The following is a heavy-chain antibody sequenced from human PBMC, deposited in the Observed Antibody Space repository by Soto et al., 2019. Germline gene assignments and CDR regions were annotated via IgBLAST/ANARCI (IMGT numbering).Heavy chain of an antibody. Sequence: GGSLRLSCAASGFTFSSYGMHWVRQAPGKGLEWVAVISYDGSNKYYADSVKGRFTISRDNSKNTLYLQMNSLRAEDTAVYYCAKATDNWNYVGDYFDYWGQGTLVTVSS. J-gene: IGHJ4*02. CDR3: AKATDNWNYVGDYFDY. CDR1: GFTFSSYG. V-gene: IGHV3-30*18. D-gene: IGHD1-7*01. CDR2: ISYDGSNK.